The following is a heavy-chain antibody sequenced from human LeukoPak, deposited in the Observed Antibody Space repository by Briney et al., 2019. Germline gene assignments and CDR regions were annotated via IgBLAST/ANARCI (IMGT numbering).Heavy chain of an antibody. CDR3: ARERGNLRGDAFDI. D-gene: IGHD1-26*01. CDR1: GGSISNYD. CDR2: IYTSGNT. J-gene: IGHJ3*02. Sequence: SETLSLTCTVSGGSISNYDWTWIRQPAGKGLEWIGRIYTSGNTNYNPSLNSRVTMSVDTSKNQFSLKLSSVTAADTAVYYCARERGNLRGDAFDIWGQGTMVTVSS. V-gene: IGHV4-4*07.